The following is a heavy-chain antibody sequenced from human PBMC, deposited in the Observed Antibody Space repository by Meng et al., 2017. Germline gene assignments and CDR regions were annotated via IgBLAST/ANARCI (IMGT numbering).Heavy chain of an antibody. D-gene: IGHD6-13*01. J-gene: IGHJ4*02. CDR2: IYYSGST. Sequence: SETLSLTCTVSGGSISSSSYYWGWIRQPPGKGPEWIGSIYYSGSTYYNPSLKSRVTISVDTSKNQFSLKLSSVTAADTAVYHCASIDSRIAAAGKLYYFDYWGQGTLVTVSS. V-gene: IGHV4-39*07. CDR3: ASIDSRIAAAGKLYYFDY. CDR1: GGSISSSSYY.